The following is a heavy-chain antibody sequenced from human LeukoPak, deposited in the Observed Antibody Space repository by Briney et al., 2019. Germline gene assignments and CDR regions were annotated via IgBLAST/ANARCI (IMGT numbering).Heavy chain of an antibody. CDR2: ISSVSSDI. V-gene: IGHV3-21*04. J-gene: IGHJ1*01. CDR3: AKEDITMVRGVKIQH. CDR1: GFTFSSYS. Sequence: PGGSLRLSCAASGFTFSSYSMNWVRQAPGKGLEWVSSISSVSSDIYYADSVKGRFTISRDNSKNTLYLQMNSLRAEDTAVYYCAKEDITMVRGVKIQHWGQGTLVTVSS. D-gene: IGHD3-10*01.